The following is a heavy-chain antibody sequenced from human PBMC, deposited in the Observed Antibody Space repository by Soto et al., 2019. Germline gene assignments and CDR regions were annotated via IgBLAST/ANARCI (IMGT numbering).Heavy chain of an antibody. CDR3: AKDRMPVSGTLFDF. Sequence: GGSLRLSCAASGFTFSNYAVTWVRQAPGKGLEWVSTISGSGGSTYYADSVKGRFTISRDNSKNTVYLQMNSLRGEDTAVYYCAKDRMPVSGTLFDFWGQGILVTVSS. CDR1: GFTFSNYA. CDR2: ISGSGGST. V-gene: IGHV3-23*01. D-gene: IGHD6-19*01. J-gene: IGHJ4*02.